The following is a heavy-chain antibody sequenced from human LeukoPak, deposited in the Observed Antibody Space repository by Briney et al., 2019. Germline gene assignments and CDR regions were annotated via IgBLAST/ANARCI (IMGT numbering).Heavy chain of an antibody. D-gene: IGHD3-3*01. CDR1: GDSISSGSYY. V-gene: IGHV4-39*01. CDR3: ARHVFGSGSCFDY. J-gene: IGHJ4*02. CDR2: IYYRGGT. Sequence: SETLSLTCTVSGDSISSGSYYWGWIRQPPGKGLEWIGSIYYRGGTYNNPSLKSRVTISVDTSKNQFSLKLGSVTAADTAVYYCARHVFGSGSCFDYWGQGALVTVSS.